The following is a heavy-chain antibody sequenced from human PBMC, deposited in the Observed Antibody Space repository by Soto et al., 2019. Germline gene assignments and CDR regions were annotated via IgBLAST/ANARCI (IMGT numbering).Heavy chain of an antibody. J-gene: IGHJ4*02. V-gene: IGHV3-15*07. D-gene: IGHD1-1*01. CDR1: GFTFSNAW. CDR2: IKSKTGGGTT. Sequence: EVQLVESGGGLVKPGGSLRLSCAASGFTFSNAWMNWVRQAPGKGLEWVGRIKSKTGGGTTDYAAPVKGRFTISRDDSKNTLYLQMNSLKTEDTAVYYCTTDQHNLPFDYWGQGTLVTVSS. CDR3: TTDQHNLPFDY.